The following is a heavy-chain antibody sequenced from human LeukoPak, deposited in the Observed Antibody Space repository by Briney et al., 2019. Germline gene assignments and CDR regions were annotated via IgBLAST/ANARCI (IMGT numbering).Heavy chain of an antibody. CDR3: AKKVVVGATSPYSDFQD. D-gene: IGHD1-26*01. Sequence: GGSLRLSCVASGFTFSSYAMSWVRQAPGKGLEWVSAISGSGVTTRYAGSVKGRFSISRDNSKNTLYLQMNSLRAEDTALYYCAKKVVVGATSPYSDFQDWGQGTLGTVSS. J-gene: IGHJ1*01. CDR1: GFTFSSYA. CDR2: ISGSGVTT. V-gene: IGHV3-23*01.